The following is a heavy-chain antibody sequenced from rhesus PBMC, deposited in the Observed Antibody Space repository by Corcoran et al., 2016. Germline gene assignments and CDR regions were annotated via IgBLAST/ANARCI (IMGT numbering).Heavy chain of an antibody. J-gene: IGHJ4*01. CDR1: GFIFSDYY. Sequence: EVQLVESGGGLVQPGGSLRLSCAASGFIFSDYYMSWVRQAPGKGTEWVGFIRKKSNGGTAEYAASVKGRFTISRDDSKSIASLQMNSLKTEDTAVYYCARGINTWVFDYWGQGVLVTVSS. D-gene: IGHD5-24*01. CDR2: IRKKSNGGTA. CDR3: ARGINTWVFDY. V-gene: IGHV3S22*01.